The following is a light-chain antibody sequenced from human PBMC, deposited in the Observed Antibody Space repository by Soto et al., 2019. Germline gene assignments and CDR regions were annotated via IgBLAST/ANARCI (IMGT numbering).Light chain of an antibody. CDR2: GAS. CDR1: QSVSSN. V-gene: IGKV3-15*01. CDR3: QQYNNWPPWT. Sequence: IVRTQSQATLSVSPGERATLSCRASQSVSSNLAWYQQKPGQAPRLLFYGASTRATGIPARFSGSGSGTEFTLTISSLQSEDFAVYYCQQYNNWPPWTFGQRTKV. J-gene: IGKJ1*01.